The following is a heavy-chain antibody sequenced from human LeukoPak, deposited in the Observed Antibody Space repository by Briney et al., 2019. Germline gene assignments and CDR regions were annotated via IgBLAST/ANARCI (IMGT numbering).Heavy chain of an antibody. J-gene: IGHJ4*02. Sequence: GTLSLTFNVSGWPISNWDWWGLGRQPPGKGLEWIGEIYHSGSTDYSPSLKSRVTISVDKSKNQFSLRLSSVTAADTAVYYCAKVDTDWGYFGYWGQGTLVPVSS. D-gene: IGHD5-18*01. CDR2: IYHSGST. V-gene: IGHV4-4*02. CDR1: GWPISNWDW. CDR3: AKVDTDWGYFGY.